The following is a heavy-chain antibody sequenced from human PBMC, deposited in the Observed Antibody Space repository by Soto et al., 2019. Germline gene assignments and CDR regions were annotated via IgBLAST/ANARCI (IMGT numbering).Heavy chain of an antibody. Sequence: SETLSLTCTVSGGSISSSSYYWGWIRQPPGKGLEWIGSIYYSGSTYYNPSLKSRVTISVDTSKNQFSLKLSSVTAADTAVYYCASVRRGGYDSLRYDYGMDVWGQGTTVT. D-gene: IGHD5-12*01. J-gene: IGHJ6*02. CDR2: IYYSGST. V-gene: IGHV4-39*01. CDR3: ASVRRGGYDSLRYDYGMDV. CDR1: GGSISSSSYY.